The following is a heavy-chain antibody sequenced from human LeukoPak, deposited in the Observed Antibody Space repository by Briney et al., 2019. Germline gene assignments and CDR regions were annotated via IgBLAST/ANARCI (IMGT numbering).Heavy chain of an antibody. V-gene: IGHV3-23*01. D-gene: IGHD3-10*01. CDR3: ARARLYFGEGTLAIDY. J-gene: IGHJ4*02. Sequence: GGSLRLSCAASGFTFSSYAMTWVRQAPGKGLEWVSTISNNGGNTYYADSVKGRFTISRDISKNTLFLQMNSLRAEDTAIYYCARARLYFGEGTLAIDYWGQGTLVTVSS. CDR2: ISNNGGNT. CDR1: GFTFSSYA.